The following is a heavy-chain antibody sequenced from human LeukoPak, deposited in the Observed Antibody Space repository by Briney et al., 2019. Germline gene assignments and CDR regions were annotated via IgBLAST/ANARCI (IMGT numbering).Heavy chain of an antibody. CDR3: AKGGYYDSGYYFDY. CDR2: ISTSSSYI. J-gene: IGHJ4*02. V-gene: IGHV3-21*01. Sequence: GGSLRLSCAASGFTFSSYSMNWVRQAPGKGLEWVSSISTSSSYIYYADSVKGRFTISRDNAKNSLYLQMNSLRAEDTAVYYCAKGGYYDSGYYFDYWGQGTLVTVSS. CDR1: GFTFSSYS. D-gene: IGHD3-10*01.